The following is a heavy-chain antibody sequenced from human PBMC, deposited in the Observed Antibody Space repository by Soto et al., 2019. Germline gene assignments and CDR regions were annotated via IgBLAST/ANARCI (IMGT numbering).Heavy chain of an antibody. CDR1: GDTFITDS. Sequence: QVHLVQSVAEVKKPGSSVKVSCKSSGDTFITDSVIWVRQAPGQGLEWMGGFNPLFRTPVYAPKFQGRITITADESTSAAHLEMTRLTYEDTAIYFCAKGVASSGWGQGTLVTASS. V-gene: IGHV1-69*01. D-gene: IGHD5-12*01. CDR2: FNPLFRTP. J-gene: IGHJ4*02. CDR3: AKGVASSG.